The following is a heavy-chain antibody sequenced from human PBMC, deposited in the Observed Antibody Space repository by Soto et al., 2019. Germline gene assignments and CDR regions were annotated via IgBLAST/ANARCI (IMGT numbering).Heavy chain of an antibody. Sequence: VQLVESGGGVVQPGGSLRLSCAVSGFTVSRYYMSWVRQPPGKGPEWVALFDNGGNTYYAESVKGRFTISRDSSENTLDLQLNGLRAEVTAVYYGVRDYVYCGGGRCYGIPMDVWGKGTTVTVSS. J-gene: IGHJ6*03. CDR2: FDNGGNT. CDR1: GFTVSRYY. CDR3: VRDYVYCGGGRCYGIPMDV. V-gene: IGHV3-66*01. D-gene: IGHD2-15*01.